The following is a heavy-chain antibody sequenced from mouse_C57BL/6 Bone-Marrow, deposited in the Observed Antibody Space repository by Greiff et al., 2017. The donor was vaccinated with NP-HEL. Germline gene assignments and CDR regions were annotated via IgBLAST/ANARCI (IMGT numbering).Heavy chain of an antibody. D-gene: IGHD1-1*01. CDR1: GYTFTDYE. CDR2: IDPETGGT. Sequence: VQLQQSGAELVRPGASVTLSCKASGYTFTDYEMHWVKQTPVHGLEWIGAIDPETGGTAYNQKFKGKAILTADKSSSTAYMELRSLTSEDSAVYYCPLLLQSYWYFDVWGTGTTVTVSS. V-gene: IGHV1-15*01. J-gene: IGHJ1*03. CDR3: PLLLQSYWYFDV.